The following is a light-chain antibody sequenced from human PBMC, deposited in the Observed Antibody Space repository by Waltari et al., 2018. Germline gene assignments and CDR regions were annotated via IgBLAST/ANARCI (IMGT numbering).Light chain of an antibody. J-gene: IGKJ1*01. CDR3: LQANSFPWT. V-gene: IGKV1-12*01. CDR2: PAS. CDR1: LGISRW. Sequence: DIKMTQSQSSVSASVRDRVTITCRASLGISRWLGWYQQKPGKAPKLLIYPASSLRSGVPSRFSGSGSGTDFTLTISSLQPEDFATYYCLQANSFPWTFGQGTKVE.